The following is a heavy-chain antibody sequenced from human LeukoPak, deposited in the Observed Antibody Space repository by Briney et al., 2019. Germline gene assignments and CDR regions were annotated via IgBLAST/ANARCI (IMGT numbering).Heavy chain of an antibody. CDR1: GFTFSSYG. CDR3: ARVFTSSNWYCRY. J-gene: IGHJ4*02. CDR2: ISYDGSNK. V-gene: IGHV3-30*03. D-gene: IGHD6-13*01. Sequence: PGGSLRLSCAASGFTFSSYGMHWVRQAPGKGLEWVAVISYDGSNKYYADSVKGRFTISRDNSKNTLYLQMNSLRAEDTAVYYCARVFTSSNWYCRYWGQGTLVTVSS.